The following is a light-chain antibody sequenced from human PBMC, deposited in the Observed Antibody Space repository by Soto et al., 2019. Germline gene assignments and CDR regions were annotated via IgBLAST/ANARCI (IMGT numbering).Light chain of an antibody. J-gene: IGLJ2*01. V-gene: IGLV2-8*01. CDR3: AAWDDSLNGVV. Sequence: QSALTQPPSASGSPGQSVTISCTGSSSDVGAYNYVAWYQQRPGKAPKLMISDVNKRPSGVPDRFSGSKSGNTASLTVSGLQAEDEADYYCAAWDDSLNGVVFGGGTKVTVL. CDR1: SSDVGAYNY. CDR2: DVN.